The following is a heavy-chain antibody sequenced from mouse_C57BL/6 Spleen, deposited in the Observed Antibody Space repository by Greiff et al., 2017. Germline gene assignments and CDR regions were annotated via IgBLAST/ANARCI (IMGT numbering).Heavy chain of an antibody. D-gene: IGHD1-1*01. CDR3: ARHGNYGSSLYYFDY. CDR1: GFSLTSYG. Sequence: VQLQESGPGLVAPSQSLSITCTVSGFSLTSYGVHWVRQPPGKGLEWLVVIWSDGSTTYNSAPKSRLSISKDNSKSQVFLKMNSLQTDDTAMYYCARHGNYGSSLYYFDYWGQGTTLTVSS. V-gene: IGHV2-6-1*01. J-gene: IGHJ2*01. CDR2: IWSDGST.